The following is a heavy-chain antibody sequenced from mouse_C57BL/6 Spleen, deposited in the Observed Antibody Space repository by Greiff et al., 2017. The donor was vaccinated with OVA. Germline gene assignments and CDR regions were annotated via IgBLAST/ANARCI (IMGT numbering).Heavy chain of an antibody. J-gene: IGHJ1*03. CDR3: TEGAYFDV. CDR2: IRLKSDNYAT. CDR1: GFTFSNYW. V-gene: IGHV6-3*01. Sequence: EVMLVESGGGLVQPGGSMKLSCVASGFTFSNYWMNWVRQSPEKGLEWVAQIRLKSDNYATHYAESVKGRFTISRDDSKSSVYLQMNNLRAEDTGIYYCTEGAYFDVWGTGTTVTVSS.